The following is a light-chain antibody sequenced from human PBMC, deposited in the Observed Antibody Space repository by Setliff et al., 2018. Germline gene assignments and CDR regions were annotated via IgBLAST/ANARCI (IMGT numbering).Light chain of an antibody. CDR3: SSYTSNSTYG. J-gene: IGLJ1*01. CDR2: DVT. V-gene: IGLV2-14*03. Sequence: QSALTQPASVSGSPGQSITISCTGTGTYNYVSWYQQHPGKAPQLIIYDVTNRPSGVSNRFSASKSGNTASLTISGLQPEDDADYYCSSYTSNSTYGFGTGTKVTVL. CDR1: GTYNY.